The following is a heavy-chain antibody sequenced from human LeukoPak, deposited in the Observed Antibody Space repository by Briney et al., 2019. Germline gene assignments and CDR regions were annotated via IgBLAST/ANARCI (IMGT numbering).Heavy chain of an antibody. CDR3: ARAHTIFWEFDAFDI. Sequence: GGPLRLSCAASGFTFSSYSMNWVRQAPGKGLEWVSSITSSSTIYYAESVKGRFTISRDNAKNSLYLQMNSLRDEDTAVYFCARAHTIFWEFDAFDIWGRGTMVTVSS. J-gene: IGHJ3*02. CDR1: GFTFSSYS. V-gene: IGHV3-69-1*01. D-gene: IGHD3-3*01. CDR2: ITSSSTI.